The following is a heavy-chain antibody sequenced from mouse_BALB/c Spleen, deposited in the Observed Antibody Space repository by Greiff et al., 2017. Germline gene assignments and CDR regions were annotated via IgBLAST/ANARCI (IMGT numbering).Heavy chain of an antibody. J-gene: IGHJ4*01. CDR3: AREDRSGLLDY. Sequence: EVHLVESGPGLVKPSQSLSLTCTVTGYSITSDYAWNWIRQFPGNKLEWMGYISYSGSTSYNPSLKSRISITRDTSKNQFCLRLNSVTTEDTATYYCAREDRSGLLDYWGQGTSVTVSS. D-gene: IGHD3-2*01. CDR1: GYSITSDYA. CDR2: ISYSGST. V-gene: IGHV3-2*02.